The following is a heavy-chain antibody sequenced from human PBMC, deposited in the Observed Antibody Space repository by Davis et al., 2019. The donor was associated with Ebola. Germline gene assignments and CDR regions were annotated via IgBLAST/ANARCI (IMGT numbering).Heavy chain of an antibody. CDR2: IIPILGIA. D-gene: IGHD5-18*01. CDR1: GGTFSSYT. CDR3: ARSLGYSYGVDY. Sequence: AASVKVSCKASGGTFSSYTISWVRQAPGQGLEWMGRIIPILGIANYAQKFQGRVTITADKSTSTAYMELSSLRSEDTAVYYCARSLGYSYGVDYWGQGTLVTVSS. J-gene: IGHJ4*02. V-gene: IGHV1-69*02.